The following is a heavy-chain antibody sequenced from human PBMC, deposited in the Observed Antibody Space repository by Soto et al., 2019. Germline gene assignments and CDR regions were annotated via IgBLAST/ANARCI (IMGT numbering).Heavy chain of an antibody. Sequence: GASVKVSCKASGYSFTSNDMHWVRQAPGQGPEWMGIINPSGGSRRYAQRFQGRVNMTRDTSTSTVYMELSSLRTEDTAVYYCARDRGFCSGGTCYMFDYWGQGTPVTVSS. CDR2: INPSGGSR. J-gene: IGHJ4*02. CDR1: GYSFTSND. D-gene: IGHD2-15*01. V-gene: IGHV1-46*01. CDR3: ARDRGFCSGGTCYMFDY.